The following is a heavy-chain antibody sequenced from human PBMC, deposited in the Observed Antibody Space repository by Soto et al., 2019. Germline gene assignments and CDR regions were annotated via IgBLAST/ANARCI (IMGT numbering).Heavy chain of an antibody. CDR2: IKSKTDGGTT. Sequence: PGGSLRLSCAASGFTFSNAWMSWVRQAPGKGLEWVGRIKSKTDGGTTDYAAPVKGRFTISRDDSKNTLYLQMNSLKTEDTAVYYCTTLLAGYYYYYYYMDVWGKGTTVTVSS. J-gene: IGHJ6*03. CDR1: GFTFSNAW. D-gene: IGHD3-3*01. CDR3: TTLLAGYYYYYYYMDV. V-gene: IGHV3-15*01.